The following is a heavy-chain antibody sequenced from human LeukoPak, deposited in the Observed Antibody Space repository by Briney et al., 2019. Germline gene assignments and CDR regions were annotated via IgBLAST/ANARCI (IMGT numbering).Heavy chain of an antibody. CDR1: GYTFTGYY. Sequence: GASVKVSCKASGYTFTGYYMHWVRQAPGQGLEWMGWINPNSGGTNYAQKFQGRVTMTRDTSISTAYMELSRLRSDDTAVYYCAREGIPAAGTEGFDPWGQGTLVTVSS. CDR2: INPNSGGT. CDR3: AREGIPAAGTEGFDP. J-gene: IGHJ5*02. V-gene: IGHV1-2*02. D-gene: IGHD6-13*01.